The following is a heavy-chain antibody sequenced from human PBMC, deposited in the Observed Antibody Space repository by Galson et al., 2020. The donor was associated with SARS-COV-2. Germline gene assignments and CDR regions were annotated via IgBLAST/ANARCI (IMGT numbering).Heavy chain of an antibody. CDR3: LYYYYMDV. Sequence: GSLRLSCAASGFPFSTSWIHWVRQAPGKGLVWVSRISSDGSSRSYADSVKGRFTISTDNAKSTVFLQMNSLRGEDTAVYYCLYYYYMDVWGKGTTVTVSS. V-gene: IGHV3-74*01. J-gene: IGHJ6*03. CDR2: ISSDGSSR. CDR1: GFPFSTSW.